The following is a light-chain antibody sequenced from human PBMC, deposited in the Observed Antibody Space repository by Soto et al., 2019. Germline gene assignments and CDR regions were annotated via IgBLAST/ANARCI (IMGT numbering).Light chain of an antibody. J-gene: IGLJ1*01. V-gene: IGLV1-51*02. CDR2: END. Sequence: QSVLTQPPSVSAAPGQTVTISCSGSSSNIGNNSVSWYQQFPGTAPKLLIYENDKRPSGIPDRFSGSKSGTSVTLGITGLQTGDEADYYCGTWDGSMSAGRAVFGTGTKVTVL. CDR1: SSNIGNNS. CDR3: GTWDGSMSAGRAV.